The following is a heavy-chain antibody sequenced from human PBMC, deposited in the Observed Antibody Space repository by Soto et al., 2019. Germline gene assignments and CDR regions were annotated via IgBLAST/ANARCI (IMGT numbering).Heavy chain of an antibody. Sequence: EVQLLESGGGLVQPGGSLRLSCAASGFTFSSYAMSWVRQAPGKGLEWGSAISGSGGSTYYADSLKGRFTISTDNSKNTLYLQMNSLRAAATAVYYCAKQLSFSSGWTDFDYWGQGTLVTVSS. CDR3: AKQLSFSSGWTDFDY. CDR2: ISGSGGST. V-gene: IGHV3-23*01. CDR1: GFTFSSYA. J-gene: IGHJ4*02. D-gene: IGHD6-19*01.